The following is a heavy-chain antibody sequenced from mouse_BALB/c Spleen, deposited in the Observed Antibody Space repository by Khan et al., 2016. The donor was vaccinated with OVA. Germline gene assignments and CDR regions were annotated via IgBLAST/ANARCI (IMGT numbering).Heavy chain of an antibody. CDR1: GFSLTNYG. D-gene: IGHD2-14*01. CDR2: IWADGTT. V-gene: IGHV2-9*02. CDR3: ARNRYDAMDY. J-gene: IGHJ4*01. Sequence: VQLVESGPGLVAPSQSLSITCTVSGFSLTNYGVHWVRQPPGKGLEWLGVIWADGTTSYDSALMSRLTIRKDNSRSQVFLKMNSLQTDDTAIYYCARNRYDAMDYWGQGTSVTVSS.